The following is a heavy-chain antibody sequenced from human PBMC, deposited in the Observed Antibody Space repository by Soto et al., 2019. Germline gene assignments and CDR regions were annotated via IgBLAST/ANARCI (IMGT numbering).Heavy chain of an antibody. J-gene: IGHJ6*02. CDR1: SGSISSTSYY. CDR3: ARDRITMVRGANSYYYYYGMDV. Sequence: PSETLSLTYTVSSGSISSTSYYWAWIRQPPGKGLEWIGAIYYDGTTYYTESLKSRVSISVDTSKNQFSLKLSSVTAADTAVYYCARDRITMVRGANSYYYYYGMDVWGQGTTVTVS. D-gene: IGHD3-10*01. CDR2: IYYDGTT. V-gene: IGHV4-39*07.